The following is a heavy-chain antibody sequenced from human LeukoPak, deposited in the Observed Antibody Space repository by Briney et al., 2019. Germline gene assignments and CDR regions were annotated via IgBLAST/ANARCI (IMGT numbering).Heavy chain of an antibody. J-gene: IGHJ6*02. D-gene: IGHD3-22*01. CDR3: ARVVITTPNYYYYGMDV. CDR2: INAYNGNT. V-gene: IGHV1-18*01. CDR1: GYTFTRYG. Sequence: ASVKVSCKPSGYTFTRYGISWVRRATGQGLEWIVSINAYNGNTNYAQKLQGRVTMTTDTSTSTAYMELRSLRSDDTAVYYCARVVITTPNYYYYGMDVWGQGTTVTVSS.